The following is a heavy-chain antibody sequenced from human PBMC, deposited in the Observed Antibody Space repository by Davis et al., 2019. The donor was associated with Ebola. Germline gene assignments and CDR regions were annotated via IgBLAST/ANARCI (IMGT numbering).Heavy chain of an antibody. Sequence: PGGSLRLSCAASGFTFSSYAMSWVRQAPGKGLEWVSSISGSGGTTYYADSVKGRFTISRDNAKNSLYLQMNSLRDEDTAVYYCARADLFVLRFLEWLLIDIWGQGTMVTVSS. V-gene: IGHV3-23*01. CDR2: ISGSGGTT. D-gene: IGHD3-3*01. CDR3: ARADLFVLRFLEWLLIDI. J-gene: IGHJ3*02. CDR1: GFTFSSYA.